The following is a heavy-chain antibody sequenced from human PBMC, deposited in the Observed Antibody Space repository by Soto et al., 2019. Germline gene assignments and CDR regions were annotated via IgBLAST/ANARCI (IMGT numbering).Heavy chain of an antibody. D-gene: IGHD3-10*01. J-gene: IGHJ6*02. V-gene: IGHV3-21*01. CDR2: LSSRINHI. CDR3: AKDRGLGSSVSGGMDV. CDR1: GFTFSSYN. Sequence: WGSRRLSCAGSGFTFSSYNMNWVRQAPGKGLEWVSSLSSRINHIFHADSVKGRFTISRDNAKNSLYLQMNSLKAEDTAVYYCAKDRGLGSSVSGGMDVLGEGNTFTIS.